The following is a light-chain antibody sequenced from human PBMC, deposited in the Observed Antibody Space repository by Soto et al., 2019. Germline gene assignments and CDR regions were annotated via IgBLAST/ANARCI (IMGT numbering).Light chain of an antibody. Sequence: QPVLTQPPSVSGAPGQRVTISCTGSSSNIGAGYDVHWYQHLPGTAPKLLIYGNVNRPSGVPDRFSGSKSGPSASLAITGLQAEDEADYYCQSYDNSLRVFGGGTKVTVL. CDR3: QSYDNSLRV. CDR2: GNV. V-gene: IGLV1-40*01. J-gene: IGLJ3*02. CDR1: SSNIGAGYD.